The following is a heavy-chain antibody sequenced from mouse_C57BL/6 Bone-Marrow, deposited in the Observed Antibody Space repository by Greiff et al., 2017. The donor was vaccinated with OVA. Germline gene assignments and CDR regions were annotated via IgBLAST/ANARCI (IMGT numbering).Heavy chain of an antibody. V-gene: IGHV5-17*01. CDR3: ARKTTVDPYWYFDV. J-gene: IGHJ1*03. CDR1: GFTFSDYG. D-gene: IGHD1-1*01. CDR2: ISSGSSTI. Sequence: EVKVVESGGGLVKPGGSLKLSCAASGFTFSDYGMHWVRQAPEKGLEWVAYISSGSSTIYYADTVKGRFTISRDNAKNTLFLQMTSLRSEDTAMYYCARKTTVDPYWYFDVWGTGTTVTVSS.